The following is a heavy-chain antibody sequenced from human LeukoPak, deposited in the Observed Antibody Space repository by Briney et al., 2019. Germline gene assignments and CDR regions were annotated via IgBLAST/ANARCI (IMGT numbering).Heavy chain of an antibody. CDR2: IGSTSGYT. Sequence: GGSLRLSCAASGFTFSSYSMNWVRQAPGKGLEWVSYIGSTSGYTYNADSVKGRFTISRDNAKNSLYLQMNSLRAEDTAVYYCARVSGYSGYGLVNYYYYYMDVWGKGTTVTVSS. D-gene: IGHD5-12*01. CDR1: GFTFSSYS. J-gene: IGHJ6*03. V-gene: IGHV3-21*01. CDR3: ARVSGYSGYGLVNYYYYYMDV.